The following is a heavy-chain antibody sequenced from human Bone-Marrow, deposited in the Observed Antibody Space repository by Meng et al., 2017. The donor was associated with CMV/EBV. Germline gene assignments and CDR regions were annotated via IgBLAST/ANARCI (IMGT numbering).Heavy chain of an antibody. V-gene: IGHV3-48*04. CDR1: GFTFSSYS. D-gene: IGHD3-3*01. Sequence: GGSLRLSCAASGFTFSSYSMNWVRQAPGKGLEWVSYISSSSSTIYYADSVKGRFTISRDNAKNSLYLQMNSLRAEDTAVYYCARVPVDTTFFIQEYYFYYWGQGTLVTVSS. CDR2: ISSSSSTI. J-gene: IGHJ4*02. CDR3: ARVPVDTTFFIQEYYFYY.